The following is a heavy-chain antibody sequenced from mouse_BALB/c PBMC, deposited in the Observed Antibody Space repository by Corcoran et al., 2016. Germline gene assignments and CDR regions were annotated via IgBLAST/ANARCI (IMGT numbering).Heavy chain of an antibody. CDR2: IDPANGNT. V-gene: IGHV14-3*02. Sequence: EVQLQRSGSELVKPGASVKLSCTASGFNIKDTYMHWVKQRPEQGLGWIGRIDPANGNTKYDPKFQGKATITADTSSNTAYLQLSSLTSEDTAVYYCARWVWYFDVWGAGTTVTVSS. CDR3: ARWVWYFDV. J-gene: IGHJ1*01. CDR1: GFNIKDTY.